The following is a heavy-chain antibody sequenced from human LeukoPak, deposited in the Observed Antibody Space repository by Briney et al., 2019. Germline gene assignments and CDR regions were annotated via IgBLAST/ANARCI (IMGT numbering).Heavy chain of an antibody. CDR3: ARGRRTAMSEFDY. D-gene: IGHD5-18*01. Sequence: GGSLRLPCAASGFTVSSNYMSWVRQAPGKGLEWVSYISSSGSTIYYADSVKGRFTISRDNAKNSLYLQMNSLRAEDTAVYYCARGRRTAMSEFDYWGQGTLVTVSS. CDR2: ISSSGSTI. J-gene: IGHJ4*02. V-gene: IGHV3-11*01. CDR1: GFTVSSNY.